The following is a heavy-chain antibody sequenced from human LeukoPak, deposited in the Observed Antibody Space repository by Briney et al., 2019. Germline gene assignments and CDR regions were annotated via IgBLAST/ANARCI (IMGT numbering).Heavy chain of an antibody. J-gene: IGHJ4*02. CDR2: IDYSGST. CDR3: ARVYRWAFDY. Sequence: SETLSLTCTVSGGSISIYYWNWVRQPPGKGLEWIGYIDYSGSTNYNPSLKSRVTISVDTSKSQFSLKMRSVTAADTAVYYCARVYRWAFDYWGQGALVTVSS. CDR1: GGSISIYY. D-gene: IGHD4-23*01. V-gene: IGHV4-59*01.